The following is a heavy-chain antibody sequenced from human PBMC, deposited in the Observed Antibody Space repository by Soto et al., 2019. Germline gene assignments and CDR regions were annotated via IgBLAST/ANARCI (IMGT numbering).Heavy chain of an antibody. Sequence: SETLSLTCGVYGGSFSGYYWSWIRQPPGKGLEWIGEINHSGSTNYNPSLKSRVTISVDTSKNQFSLKLSSVTAADTAVYYCARGPPSPAYDFWSGSSGVDYWGQGTLVTVSS. V-gene: IGHV4-34*01. CDR2: INHSGST. CDR3: ARGPPSPAYDFWSGSSGVDY. J-gene: IGHJ4*02. CDR1: GGSFSGYY. D-gene: IGHD3-3*01.